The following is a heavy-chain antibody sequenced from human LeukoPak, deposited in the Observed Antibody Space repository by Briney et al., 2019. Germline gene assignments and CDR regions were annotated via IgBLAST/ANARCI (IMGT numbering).Heavy chain of an antibody. D-gene: IGHD2-2*01. J-gene: IGHJ4*02. CDR1: GFTVSSNY. Sequence: GGSLRLSCAASGFTVSSNYMSWVRQAPGKGLEWVSVIYSGGSTYYADSVKGRFTISRDNSKNTLYLQMNSLRAEDTAVYYCARSIVPLGYFDYWGQGTLVTVSS. V-gene: IGHV3-66*02. CDR3: ARSIVPLGYFDY. CDR2: IYSGGST.